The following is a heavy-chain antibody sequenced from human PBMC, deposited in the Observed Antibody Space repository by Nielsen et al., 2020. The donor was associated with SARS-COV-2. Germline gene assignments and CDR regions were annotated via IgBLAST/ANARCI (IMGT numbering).Heavy chain of an antibody. V-gene: IGHV3-20*01. Sequence: GESLKISCAASGFTFDDYGMSWVRQAPGKGLEWVSGINWNGGRTGSADSVKGRFTISRDTAKNSLYLQMNSLRAEDTALYHCARGYCSSTSCYLYYYGMDVWGQGTTVTVSS. CDR2: INWNGGRT. CDR1: GFTFDDYG. J-gene: IGHJ6*02. D-gene: IGHD2-2*01. CDR3: ARGYCSSTSCYLYYYGMDV.